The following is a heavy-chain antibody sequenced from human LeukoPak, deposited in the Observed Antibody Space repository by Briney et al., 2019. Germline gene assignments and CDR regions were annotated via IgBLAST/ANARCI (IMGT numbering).Heavy chain of an antibody. CDR1: GYPFTDYY. CDR3: ARGTPWFDP. V-gene: IGHV1-2*02. CDR2: INPKTGGT. J-gene: IGHJ5*02. Sequence: ASVKVSFKASGYPFTDYYIYWLRQAPGQGPEWMGWINPKTGGTHFAQDFQARVTMTSDTSVSTAYLELSSLKSDDTAVYYCARGTPWFDPWGQGTLVTVSS.